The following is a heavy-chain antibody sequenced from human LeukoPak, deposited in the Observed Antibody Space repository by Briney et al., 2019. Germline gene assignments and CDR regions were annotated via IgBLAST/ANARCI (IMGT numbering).Heavy chain of an antibody. CDR3: ASVVVVAATLDY. CDR1: GDSVSRSAYH. CDR2: VYYSGAT. J-gene: IGHJ4*02. V-gene: IGHV4-39*01. D-gene: IGHD2-15*01. Sequence: PSETLSLTCTVSGDSVSRSAYHWGWIRQSPGKKPEWIGNVYYSGATYYNPSLKSRVTISVDTSKNQFSLKLSSVTAADTAVYYCASVVVVAATLDYWGQGTLVTVSS.